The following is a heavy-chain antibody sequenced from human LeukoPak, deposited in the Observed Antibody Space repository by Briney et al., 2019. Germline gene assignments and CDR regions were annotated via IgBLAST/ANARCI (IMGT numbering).Heavy chain of an antibody. CDR1: GGSISSSSYY. CDR3: AVAPYSSGWYGSDAFDI. Sequence: SETLSLTCAVSGGSISSSSYYWGWIRQPPGKGLERIGSIYYSGSTNYNPSLKSRVTISVDTSKNQFSLKLSSVTAADTAVYYCAVAPYSSGWYGSDAFDIWGQGTMVTVSS. D-gene: IGHD6-19*01. CDR2: IYYSGST. J-gene: IGHJ3*02. V-gene: IGHV4-39*07.